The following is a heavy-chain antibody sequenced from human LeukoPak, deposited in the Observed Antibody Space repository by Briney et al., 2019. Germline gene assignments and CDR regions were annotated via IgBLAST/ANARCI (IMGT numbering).Heavy chain of an antibody. CDR2: IKQDGSEK. CDR1: GFTFSTYW. CDR3: AKDSAFYYIDV. V-gene: IGHV3-7*01. D-gene: IGHD3-10*01. J-gene: IGHJ6*03. Sequence: GGSLRLSCAASGFTFSTYWMSWVRQAPGKGLEWVANIKQDGSEKYYVDSVKGRFTIARDNAKNSLYLQMNSLKGDDTAVYYCAKDSAFYYIDVWGKGTTVIISS.